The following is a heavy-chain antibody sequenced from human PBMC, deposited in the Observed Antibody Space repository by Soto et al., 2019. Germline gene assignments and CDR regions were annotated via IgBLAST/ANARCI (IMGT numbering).Heavy chain of an antibody. Sequence: EVQLLESGGGLVQPGGSLRLSCAASGFTFSSYAMSWVRQAPGKGLEWDSAITASGDTTYYADSVKGRFVISRDNSWGTVYLQMNSLRAEDKAVYYCAKVRPVRDCIRISCLGAFDIWCQGTVVTVSS. CDR2: ITASGDTT. D-gene: IGHD2-2*01. J-gene: IGHJ3*02. V-gene: IGHV3-23*01. CDR3: AKVRPVRDCIRISCLGAFDI. CDR1: GFTFSSYA.